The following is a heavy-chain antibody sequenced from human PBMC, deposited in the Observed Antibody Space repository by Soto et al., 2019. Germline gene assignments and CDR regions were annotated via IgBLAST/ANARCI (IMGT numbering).Heavy chain of an antibody. V-gene: IGHV4-39*01. J-gene: IGHJ4*02. CDR2: ISDSGST. CDR3: ARHVRPSFDY. Sequence: SETLSLTCTVSGGSITSSTYCWGWIRQPPGKGLEWIGSISDSGSTYYNPSLKSRVSMSVDTSKNQFSLKLSSVTAADTAVYYCARHVRPSFDYWGQGTLVTVSS. CDR1: GGSITSSTYC.